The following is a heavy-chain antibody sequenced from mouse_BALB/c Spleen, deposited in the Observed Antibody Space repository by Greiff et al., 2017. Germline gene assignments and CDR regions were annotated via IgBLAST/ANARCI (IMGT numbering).Heavy chain of an antibody. CDR3: ARSSGDYYGSSYYYAMDY. D-gene: IGHD1-1*01. CDR2: INPSTGYT. V-gene: IGHV1-7*01. J-gene: IGHJ4*01. Sequence: VQLQQPGAELVKPGTSVKLSCKASGYTFTSYWMHWVKQRPGQGLEWIGYINPSTGYTEYNQKFKDKATLTADKSSSTAYMQLSSLTSEDSAVYYCARSSGDYYGSSYYYAMDYWGQGTSVTVSS. CDR1: GYTFTSYW.